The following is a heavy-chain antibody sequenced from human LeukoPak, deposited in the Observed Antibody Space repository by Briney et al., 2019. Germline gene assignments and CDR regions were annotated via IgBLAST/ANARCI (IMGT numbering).Heavy chain of an antibody. D-gene: IGHD6-19*01. CDR2: INHSGST. Sequence: NPSETLSLTCAVYGGSFSGYYWGWIRQPPGKGLEWIGEINHSGSTNYNPSLKSRVTISVDTSKNQFSLKLSSVTAADTAVYYCARTSISGIAVAGFDYWGQGTLVTVSS. J-gene: IGHJ4*02. CDR3: ARTSISGIAVAGFDY. CDR1: GGSFSGYY. V-gene: IGHV4-34*01.